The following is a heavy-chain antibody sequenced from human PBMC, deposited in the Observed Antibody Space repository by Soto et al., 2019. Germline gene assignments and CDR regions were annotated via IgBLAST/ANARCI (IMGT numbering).Heavy chain of an antibody. Sequence: PRLSCAASGFTFSSYEMNWVRQAPGKGLEWVSYISSSGSTIYYADSVKGRFTISRDNAKNSLYLQMNSLRAEDTAVYYCASSSGWYHGDYYYGMDVWGQGTTVTVSS. V-gene: IGHV3-48*03. CDR2: ISSSGSTI. CDR1: GFTFSSYE. J-gene: IGHJ6*02. CDR3: ASSSGWYHGDYYYGMDV. D-gene: IGHD6-19*01.